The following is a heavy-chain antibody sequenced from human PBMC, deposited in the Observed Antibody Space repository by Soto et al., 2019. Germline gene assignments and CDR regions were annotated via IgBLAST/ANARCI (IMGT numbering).Heavy chain of an antibody. V-gene: IGHV3-11*01. D-gene: IGHD3-10*01. J-gene: IGHJ4*02. CDR3: AGDPYYYCSAC. CDR1: GFRFSDHY. Sequence: QVQLVESGGGLVEPGGSLRLSCAASGFRFSDHYMTWIRQAPGKGLEWVSKISGGGTTTHYADSVKGRFTVCRDNAKNSLYLQMNSLRAEDTAVYYCAGDPYYYCSACWCQGSLVTVS. CDR2: ISGGGTTT.